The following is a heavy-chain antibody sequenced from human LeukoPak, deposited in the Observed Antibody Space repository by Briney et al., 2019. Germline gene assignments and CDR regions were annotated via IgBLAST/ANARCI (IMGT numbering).Heavy chain of an antibody. Sequence: ASVTVSFKASGGTFSSYAISWVRQAPGQGLEWMGGIIPIFGTANYAQKLQGRVTITADESTSTAYMELSSLRSEDTAVYYWARSQAGYSSSWSLWGQRPLVTVSS. J-gene: IGHJ4*02. CDR3: ARSQAGYSSSWSL. V-gene: IGHV1-69*13. CDR2: IIPIFGTA. D-gene: IGHD6-13*01. CDR1: GGTFSSYA.